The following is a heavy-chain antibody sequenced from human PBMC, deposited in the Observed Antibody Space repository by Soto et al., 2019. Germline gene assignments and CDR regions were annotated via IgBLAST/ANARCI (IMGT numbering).Heavy chain of an antibody. CDR1: GGSISSGGYY. Sequence: SETLSLTCTVSGGSISSGGYYWSWIRQHPGKGLEWIGYIYYSGSTYYADSVKGRFTISRDSSKNTLYLQLNSLRAEDTAVYYCSKMIAAGDTGYWGQGTLVTVSS. CDR3: SKMIAAGDTGY. D-gene: IGHD6-13*01. J-gene: IGHJ4*02. V-gene: IGHV4-31*08. CDR2: IYYSGST.